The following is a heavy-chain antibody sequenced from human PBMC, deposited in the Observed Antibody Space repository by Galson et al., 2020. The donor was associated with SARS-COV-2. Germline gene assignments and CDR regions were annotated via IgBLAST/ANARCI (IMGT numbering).Heavy chain of an antibody. J-gene: IGHJ5*02. D-gene: IGHD1-26*01. CDR3: AIDSGSHAPGDWFDH. Sequence: ASVKVSCKTSCYTFPSYSISWVRQAPGHGLEWMGWISAANGNTNYAQKFQGRVTMTTDTSTSTAYMELRSLRSDDTAVYFCAIDSGSHAPGDWFDHWGQGTLVTVSS. CDR1: CYTFPSYS. V-gene: IGHV1-18*01. CDR2: ISAANGNT.